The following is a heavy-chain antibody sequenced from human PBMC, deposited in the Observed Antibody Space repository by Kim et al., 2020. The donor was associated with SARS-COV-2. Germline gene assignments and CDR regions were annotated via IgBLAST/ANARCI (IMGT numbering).Heavy chain of an antibody. CDR3: VRVWGPYCISTNCFVTWSY. Sequence: GGSLRLSCAASGFTFDDYGMSWVRQVPGKGLEWVSGISWNGDSSDYTDSVKGRFTISRDTATDSLYLHMNRLRVEDTALYHCVRVWGPYCISTNCFVTWSYWGQGTLVTVSS. D-gene: IGHD2-2*01. CDR1: GFTFDDYG. J-gene: IGHJ4*02. V-gene: IGHV3-20*01. CDR2: ISWNGDSS.